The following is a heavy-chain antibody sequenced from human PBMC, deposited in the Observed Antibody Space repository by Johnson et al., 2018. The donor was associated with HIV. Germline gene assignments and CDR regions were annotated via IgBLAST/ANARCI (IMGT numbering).Heavy chain of an antibody. CDR1: GFSVSSKY. CDR2: ISYDGSNK. D-gene: IGHD6-13*01. Sequence: QVQLVESGGGLIQLGGSLRLSCAASGFSVSSKYMSWVRQAPGKGLEWVAVISYDGSNKYYADSVKGRFTISRDNSKNTLYLQMNSLRAEDTAVYYCAKGYRAAAGDGWDAFDIWGQGTMVTVSS. V-gene: IGHV3-30*18. J-gene: IGHJ3*02. CDR3: AKGYRAAAGDGWDAFDI.